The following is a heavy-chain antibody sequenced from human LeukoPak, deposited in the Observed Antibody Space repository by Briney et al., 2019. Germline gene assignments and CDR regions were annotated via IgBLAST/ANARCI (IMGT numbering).Heavy chain of an antibody. CDR1: GFTFTSSA. V-gene: IGHV1-58*02. CDR3: ASRHYYYDSSGYPPEGDAFDI. Sequence: TSVKVSCKASGFTFTSSAMQWVRQARGQRLEWIGWIVVGSGNTNYAQKFQERVTITRDMSTSTAYMELSSLRSEDTAVYYCASRHYYYDSSGYPPEGDAFDIWGQGTMVTVSS. J-gene: IGHJ3*02. CDR2: IVVGSGNT. D-gene: IGHD3-22*01.